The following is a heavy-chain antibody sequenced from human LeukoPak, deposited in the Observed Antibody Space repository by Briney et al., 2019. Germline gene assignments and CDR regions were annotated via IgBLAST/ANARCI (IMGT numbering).Heavy chain of an antibody. CDR2: VSWNSDNI. J-gene: IGHJ4*02. V-gene: IGHV3-9*01. CDR1: GFPFHNYG. D-gene: IGHD3-10*01. CDR3: AKDMSGSGSLLYYFDR. Sequence: GGSLRLSCVGPGFPFHNYGMHRVRQAPGKGLEWVSGVSWNSDNIVYADSVKGRFTISRDRAKNSVYLQMDSLRTEDTALYYCAKDMSGSGSLLYYFDRWGQGTQVTVSA.